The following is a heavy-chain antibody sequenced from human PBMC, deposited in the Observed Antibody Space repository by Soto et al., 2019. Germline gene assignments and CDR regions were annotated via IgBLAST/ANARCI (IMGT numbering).Heavy chain of an antibody. D-gene: IGHD3-22*01. CDR3: AREIESYHSGGYYSYYFDS. Sequence: SGKVSCKASGGTFSNYVVNWVRQAPGQGLEWMGRIIPISGAANYAQKFQGRVTITADKSTSTSYMELSSLRSEDTAVYFCAREIESYHSGGYYSYYFDSWGQGTQVTVSS. V-gene: IGHV1-69*06. J-gene: IGHJ4*02. CDR1: GGTFSNYV. CDR2: IIPISGAA.